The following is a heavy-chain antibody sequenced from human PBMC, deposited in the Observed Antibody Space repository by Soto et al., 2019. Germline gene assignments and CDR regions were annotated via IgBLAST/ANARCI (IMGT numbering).Heavy chain of an antibody. D-gene: IGHD6-13*01. Sequence: QVQLQESGPGLVKPSQTLSLTCSVSGASISSDGYYWNGIRPHPGKGLEWIGYIYYTGSTYYNPSSPSRVIMSVDTSRSPFSLKLNSVTAADTDVYYCARVISISWFHEQGGFDYWGEGALVTVSS. V-gene: IGHV4-31*03. CDR3: ARVISISWFHEQGGFDY. J-gene: IGHJ4*02. CDR1: GASISSDGYY. CDR2: IYYTGST.